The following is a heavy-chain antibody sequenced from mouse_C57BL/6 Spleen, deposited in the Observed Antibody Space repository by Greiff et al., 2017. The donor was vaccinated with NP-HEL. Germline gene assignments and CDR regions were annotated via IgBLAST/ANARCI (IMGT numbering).Heavy chain of an antibody. CDR1: GYTFTDYY. CDR3: ARSRDYDVYAMDY. D-gene: IGHD2-4*01. CDR2: INPNNGGT. J-gene: IGHJ4*01. V-gene: IGHV1-26*01. Sequence: VQLQQSGPELVKPGASVKISCKASGYTFTDYYMNWVKQSHGKSLEWIGDINPNNGGTSYNQKFKGKATLTVDKSSSTAYMELRSLTSEDSAVYYCARSRDYDVYAMDYWGQGTSVTVSS.